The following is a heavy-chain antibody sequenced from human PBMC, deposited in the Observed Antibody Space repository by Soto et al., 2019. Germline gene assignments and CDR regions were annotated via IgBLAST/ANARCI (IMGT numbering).Heavy chain of an antibody. CDR1: GGSISSYY. CDR3: ARPSPRSNDAFDI. Sequence: SETLSLTCTVSGGSISSYYWSWIRQPPGKGLEWIGYIYYSGSTNYNPSLKSRVTISVDTSKNQFSLKLSSVTAADTAVYYCARPSPRSNDAFDIWGQGTMVTVSS. J-gene: IGHJ3*02. V-gene: IGHV4-59*08. CDR2: IYYSGST.